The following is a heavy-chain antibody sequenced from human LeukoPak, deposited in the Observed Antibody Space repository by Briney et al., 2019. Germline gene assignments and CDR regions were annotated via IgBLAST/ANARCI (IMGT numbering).Heavy chain of an antibody. CDR1: GYTFTSYD. J-gene: IGHJ4*02. CDR3: ARGRRWPFSGSYLGY. CDR2: MNPNSGNT. D-gene: IGHD1-26*01. Sequence: ASVKVSCKASGYTFTSYDINWERQATGQGLEWMGWMNPNSGNTGYAQKFQGRVTMTRNTSISTAYMELSSLRSEDTAVYYCARGRRWPFSGSYLGYWGQGTLVTVSS. V-gene: IGHV1-8*01.